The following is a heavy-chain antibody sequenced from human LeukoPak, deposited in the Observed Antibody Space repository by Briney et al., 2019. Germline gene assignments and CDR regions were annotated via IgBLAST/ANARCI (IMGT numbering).Heavy chain of an antibody. D-gene: IGHD6-6*01. J-gene: IGHJ6*03. CDR3: ARDFSSSSTVYYYYYMDV. Sequence: PSETLSLTCTVSGGSISSRPYYWGWVRQPPGKGLEWIVTISYSGTTYYSPSLKSRVTISLDTSKNQFSLKLSSVTAADTAIYYCARDFSSSSTVYYYYYMDVWGKGTTVTVSS. CDR2: ISYSGTT. CDR1: GGSISSRPYY. V-gene: IGHV4-39*07.